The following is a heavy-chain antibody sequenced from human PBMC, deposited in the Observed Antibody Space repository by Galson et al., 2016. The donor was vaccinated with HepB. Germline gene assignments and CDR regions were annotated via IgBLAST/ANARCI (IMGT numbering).Heavy chain of an antibody. CDR1: GFTMGNYW. D-gene: IGHD2-2*01. J-gene: IGHJ4*02. V-gene: IGHV4-38-2*01. CDR3: ARGTDRAKVGDY. Sequence: LRLSCAASGFTMGNYWMTWVRQAPGKGLEWIGSIYYSGSTYYNTSLQSRVTISVDTSRNQFSLKLTSVTAADTAVYYCARGTDRAKVGDYWGQGTLVTVSS. CDR2: IYYSGST.